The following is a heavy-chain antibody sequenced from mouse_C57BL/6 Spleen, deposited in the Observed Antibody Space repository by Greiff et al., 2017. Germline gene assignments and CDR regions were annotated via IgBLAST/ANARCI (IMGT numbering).Heavy chain of an antibody. CDR2: ISSGGDYI. V-gene: IGHV5-9-1*02. Sequence: EVKLMESGEGLVKPGGSLKLSCAASGFTFSSYAMSWVRQTPEKRLEWVAYISSGGDYIYYADTVKGRFTISRDNDRNTLYLQMSSLKYEDTAMYYCTRDHGYGNAWFAYGGQGTLGTVSA. J-gene: IGHJ3*01. D-gene: IGHD2-1*01. CDR1: GFTFSSYA. CDR3: TRDHGYGNAWFAY.